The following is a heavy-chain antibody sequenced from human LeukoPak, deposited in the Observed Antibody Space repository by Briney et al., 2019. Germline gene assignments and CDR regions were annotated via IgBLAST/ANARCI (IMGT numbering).Heavy chain of an antibody. CDR3: TTDLSLLPMGDY. Sequence: PGGSLRLSCAASGFTFSNAWMSWVRQAPGKGLEWVGRIKSKTDGGTTDYAAPVKGRFTISRDDSKNTLYLQMNSLKTEDTAVYYCTTDLSLLPMGDYWGQGTLVTVSS. V-gene: IGHV3-15*01. CDR2: IKSKTDGGTT. CDR1: GFTFSNAW. D-gene: IGHD2/OR15-2a*01. J-gene: IGHJ4*02.